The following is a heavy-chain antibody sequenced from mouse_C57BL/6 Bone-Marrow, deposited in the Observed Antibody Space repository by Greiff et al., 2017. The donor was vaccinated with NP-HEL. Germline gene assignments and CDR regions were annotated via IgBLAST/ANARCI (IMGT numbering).Heavy chain of an antibody. CDR2: INPNNGGT. V-gene: IGHV1-18*01. CDR3: ARGGSERSFDY. J-gene: IGHJ2*01. CDR1: GYTFTDYN. Sequence: EVQLVESGPELVKPGASVKIPCKASGYTFTDYNMDWVKQSHGKSLEWIGDINPNNGGTIYNQKFKGKATLTVDKSSSTAYMELRSLTSEDTAVYYCARGGSERSFDYWGQGTTLTVSS. D-gene: IGHD3-2*02.